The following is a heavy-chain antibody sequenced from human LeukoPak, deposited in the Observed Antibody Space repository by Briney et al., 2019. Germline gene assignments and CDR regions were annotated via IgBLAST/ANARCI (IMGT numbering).Heavy chain of an antibody. CDR1: GYTFTNYY. Sequence: GASVKVSCKASGYTFTNYYIHWVRQAPGQGLEWMGWINPNNGDTNYAQKFQGRVTLTRDTSISTAYMELNGLTSDDTAVYYCARGLDCSSTSCYTGHYYYYMDVWGKGTTVTVSS. CDR2: INPNNGDT. D-gene: IGHD2-2*02. V-gene: IGHV1-2*02. J-gene: IGHJ6*03. CDR3: ARGLDCSSTSCYTGHYYYYMDV.